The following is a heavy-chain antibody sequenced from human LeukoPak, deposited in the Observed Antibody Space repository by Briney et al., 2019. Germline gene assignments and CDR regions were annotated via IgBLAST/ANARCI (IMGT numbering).Heavy chain of an antibody. D-gene: IGHD6-19*01. V-gene: IGHV4-59*01. Sequence: PSETLSLTCTVSGDSISSYYWSWLRLAPGKGLEWIGNIHNSVNTNYNPALKSRVTILLDTSKNQFSLKLSSMTAADTAVYYCASTKQWLAFAIWGQGTMVTVSS. CDR2: IHNSVNT. CDR1: GDSISSYY. CDR3: ASTKQWLAFAI. J-gene: IGHJ3*02.